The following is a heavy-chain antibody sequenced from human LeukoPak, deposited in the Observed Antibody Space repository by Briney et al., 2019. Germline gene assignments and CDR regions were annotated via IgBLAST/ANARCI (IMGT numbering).Heavy chain of an antibody. CDR2: ISGSGGST. J-gene: IGHJ4*02. Sequence: GGSLRLSCAASGFTFSSYAMSWVRQAPGKGLEWVSVISGSGGSTYYADSVKGRFTISRDNSKNTLYLQMNSLRAEDTAVYYCAKPAKLRVAAAGQFDYWGQGTLVTVSS. D-gene: IGHD6-13*01. V-gene: IGHV3-23*01. CDR3: AKPAKLRVAAAGQFDY. CDR1: GFTFSSYA.